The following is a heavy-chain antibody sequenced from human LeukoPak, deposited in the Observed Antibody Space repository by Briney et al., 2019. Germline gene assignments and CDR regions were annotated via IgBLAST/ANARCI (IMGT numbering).Heavy chain of an antibody. D-gene: IGHD3-22*01. CDR2: IYSDNT. CDR1: GFTVSSNS. J-gene: IGHJ4*02. V-gene: IGHV3-53*01. Sequence: PGGSLRLSCTVSGFTVSSNSMSWVRQAPGKGLEWVSFIYSDNTHYSDSVKGRFTISRDNSKNTLYLQMNSLRAEDTAVYYCARAEYYDSSGYYDYWGQGTLVTVSS. CDR3: ARAEYYDSSGYYDY.